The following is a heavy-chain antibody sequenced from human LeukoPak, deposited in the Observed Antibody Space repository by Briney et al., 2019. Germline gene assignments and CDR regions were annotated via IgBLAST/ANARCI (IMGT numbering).Heavy chain of an antibody. Sequence: PSQTLSLTCTVSGGSISSGSYYWSWIRQPAGKGLEWIGRIYTSGSTNYNPSLKSRVTISVDTSKNQFSLKLSSVTAADTAVYYCARDRVVVVPAAEDAFDIWGQGTMVTVSS. V-gene: IGHV4-61*02. CDR1: GGSISSGSYY. D-gene: IGHD2-2*01. J-gene: IGHJ3*02. CDR3: ARDRVVVVPAAEDAFDI. CDR2: IYTSGST.